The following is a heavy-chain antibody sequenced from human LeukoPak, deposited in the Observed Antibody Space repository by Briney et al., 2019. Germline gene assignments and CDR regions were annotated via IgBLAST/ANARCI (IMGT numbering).Heavy chain of an antibody. D-gene: IGHD2-15*01. CDR2: INSDESLT. V-gene: IGHV3-74*03. J-gene: IGHJ4*02. CDR3: ARRYCSGVTCYFDY. Sequence: QPGGSLSLSCSASGFTISNYWMHWVRQAPGKGLVWVSRINSDESLTTYADSVKGRFTISRDNAKNTLYLQMNSLRAEDTAVYYCARRYCSGVTCYFDYCGQGTLVTVSS. CDR1: GFTISNYW.